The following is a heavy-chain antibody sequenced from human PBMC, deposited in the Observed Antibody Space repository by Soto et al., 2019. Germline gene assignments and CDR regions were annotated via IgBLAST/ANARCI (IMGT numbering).Heavy chain of an antibody. CDR3: AKAMTMRGVFTGNNWFDP. CDR2: ISGSGGST. Sequence: PGGSLRLSCAASGFTFSSYALSWVRQAPGKVLEWVSAISGSGGSTYYADSVKGRFTISRDNSKNTLYLQMNSLRAEDTAVYYCAKAMTMRGVFTGNNWFDPWGQGTLVTSPQ. D-gene: IGHD3-10*01. CDR1: GFTFSSYA. V-gene: IGHV3-23*01. J-gene: IGHJ5*02.